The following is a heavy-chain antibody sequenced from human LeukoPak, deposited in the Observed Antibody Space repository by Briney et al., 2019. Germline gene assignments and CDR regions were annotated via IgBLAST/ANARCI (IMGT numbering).Heavy chain of an antibody. CDR2: FDPEDGET. V-gene: IGHV1-24*01. Sequence: GASVKVSCEVSGYTLTELSMHWVRQAPGKGLEWMGGFDPEDGETIYAQKFQGRVTMTEDTSTDTAYMELSSLRSEDTAVYYCATRGRRSGYSYFDYWGQGTLVTVSS. CDR1: GYTLTELS. J-gene: IGHJ4*02. D-gene: IGHD3-22*01. CDR3: ATRGRRSGYSYFDY.